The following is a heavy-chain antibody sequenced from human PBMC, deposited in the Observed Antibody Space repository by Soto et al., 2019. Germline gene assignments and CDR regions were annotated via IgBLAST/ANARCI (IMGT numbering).Heavy chain of an antibody. CDR1: GCTFSSYC. D-gene: IGHD1-1*01. V-gene: IGHV3-74*01. J-gene: IGHJ4*01. Sequence: LLRLSWAASGCTFSSYCIHWVRQDPGKGLVWVSYVSPDGSDKTYANSVKGRFTISRDNAKNTVYLQMNSLRPEDTALYHCVTDRGRNDDYVVYWGHATQVTAS. CDR2: VSPDGSDK. CDR3: VTDRGRNDDYVVY.